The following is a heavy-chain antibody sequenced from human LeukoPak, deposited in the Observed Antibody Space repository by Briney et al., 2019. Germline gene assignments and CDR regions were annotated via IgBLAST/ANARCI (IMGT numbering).Heavy chain of an antibody. CDR3: AREDIAAAGDFDY. Sequence: PGGSLRLSCAASGFTFSSYWRSWVRQAPGKGLEWVANIKQDGSEKYYVDSVKGRFTISRDNAKNSLYLQMNSLRAEDTAVYYCAREDIAAAGDFDYWGQGTLVTVSS. J-gene: IGHJ4*02. D-gene: IGHD6-13*01. CDR2: IKQDGSEK. CDR1: GFTFSSYW. V-gene: IGHV3-7*03.